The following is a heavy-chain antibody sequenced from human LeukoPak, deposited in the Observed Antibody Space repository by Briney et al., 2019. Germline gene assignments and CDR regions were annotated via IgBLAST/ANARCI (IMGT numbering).Heavy chain of an antibody. J-gene: IGHJ4*02. Sequence: KTSETLSLTCTVSGGSISSYYWSWIRQPPGKGLEWIGYIYYNGSTNYNPSLKSRVTISVDTSKDQFSLKLSSVTAADTAVYYCARTYSSGWYRLDYWGQGTLVTVSS. CDR1: GGSISSYY. CDR2: IYYNGST. D-gene: IGHD6-19*01. CDR3: ARTYSSGWYRLDY. V-gene: IGHV4-59*01.